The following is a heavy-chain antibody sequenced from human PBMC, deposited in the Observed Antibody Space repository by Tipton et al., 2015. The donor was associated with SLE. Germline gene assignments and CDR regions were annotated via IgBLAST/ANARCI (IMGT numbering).Heavy chain of an antibody. Sequence: TLSLTCAAYGGSFSGYYWSWIRQPPGKGLEWIGESHQSGTTNYHPSFKSRVTISVDTSKNQFSLRLSSVTAADTAVYYCARHDTNYGRNWFDPWGQGTLVTVSS. J-gene: IGHJ5*02. V-gene: IGHV4-34*01. CDR1: GGSFSGYY. D-gene: IGHD2-8*01. CDR2: SHQSGTT. CDR3: ARHDTNYGRNWFDP.